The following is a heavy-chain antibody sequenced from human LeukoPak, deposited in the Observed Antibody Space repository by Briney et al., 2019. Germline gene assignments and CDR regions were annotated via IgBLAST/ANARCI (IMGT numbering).Heavy chain of an antibody. Sequence: SQTLSLTCAISGDSVSSNSASWSWIRQSPSRGLEWLGRTYYRSQWYNDYAASVKSRITIDPDTSKNQFSLEMNSVTPEDTAVYYCAKLQSDGLRTYYGMDVWGQGTTVTVSS. V-gene: IGHV6-1*01. CDR2: TYYRSQWYN. J-gene: IGHJ6*02. CDR1: GDSVSSNSAS. CDR3: AKLQSDGLRTYYGMDV. D-gene: IGHD4-23*01.